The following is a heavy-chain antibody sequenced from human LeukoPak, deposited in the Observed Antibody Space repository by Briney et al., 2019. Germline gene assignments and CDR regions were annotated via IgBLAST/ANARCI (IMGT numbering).Heavy chain of an antibody. J-gene: IGHJ4*02. Sequence: PGGSLRLSCAASGMTFSNAYMSWVRQAPGKGLEWLGRIKPETDGGTTDYAAPVRGRFTISRDDSKSTLYLQMSSLKTEDTAVYYCTTGRLDWGQGTLVTVSS. CDR3: TTGRLD. CDR1: GMTFSNAY. CDR2: IKPETDGGTT. V-gene: IGHV3-15*01.